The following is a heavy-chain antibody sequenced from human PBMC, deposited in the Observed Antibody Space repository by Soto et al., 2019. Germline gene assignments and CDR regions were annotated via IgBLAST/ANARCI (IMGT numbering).Heavy chain of an antibody. CDR1: GYSFTANS. D-gene: IGHD2-15*01. CDR3: AIQRSGVVY. V-gene: IGHV1-2*04. CDR2: INPNNGGT. Sequence: QVHLVQSGAEVKKPGASVKVSCKASGYSFTANSMHWLRQAPGQGLEWMGWINPNNGGTNYARKFQGWVTMTRDTSISTAYMDLNRLQSDDPAVYYWAIQRSGVVYWGQGPLVTVSS. J-gene: IGHJ4*02.